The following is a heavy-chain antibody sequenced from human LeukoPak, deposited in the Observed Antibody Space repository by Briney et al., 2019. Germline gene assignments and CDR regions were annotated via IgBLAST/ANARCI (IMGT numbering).Heavy chain of an antibody. CDR1: GGSFSGYY. CDR2: INHSGST. V-gene: IGHV4-34*01. J-gene: IGHJ5*02. CDR3: ARTSRPRYCSGGSCYLGWFDP. Sequence: SETLSLTCADYGGSFSGYYWSWIRHPPQKGLEWIGEINHSGSTNYNPSLKSRVTISVDTSKNQFSLKLSSVTAADTAVYYCARTSRPRYCSGGSCYLGWFDPWGQGTLVTVSS. D-gene: IGHD2-15*01.